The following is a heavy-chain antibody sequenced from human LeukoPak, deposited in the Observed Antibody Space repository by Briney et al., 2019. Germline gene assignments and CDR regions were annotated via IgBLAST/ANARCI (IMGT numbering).Heavy chain of an antibody. D-gene: IGHD2-15*01. Sequence: GRSLRLSCAASGFTFSTYAMHWVRQAPGKGLEWVAIVSYDVNTKYYADSVKGRFTISRDNSENTLYLEMNSPRAEDTAVYFCARRPTCSGGTCYGLDVWGKGTTVTVSS. CDR1: GFTFSTYA. CDR2: VSYDVNTK. V-gene: IGHV3-30-3*01. CDR3: ARRPTCSGGTCYGLDV. J-gene: IGHJ6*04.